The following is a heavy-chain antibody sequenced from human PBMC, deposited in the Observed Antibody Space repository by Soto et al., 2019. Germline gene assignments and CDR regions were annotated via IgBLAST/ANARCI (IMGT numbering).Heavy chain of an antibody. V-gene: IGHV4-30-4*01. J-gene: IGHJ6*02. D-gene: IGHD3-22*01. Sequence: KPSETLSLTCTVSGGSISSGDYYWSWIRQPPGKGLEWIGYIYYSGSTYYNPSLKSRVTISVDTSKNQFSLKLSSVTAADTAVYYCARDHIGXYYDSSGSSYYYYYGMDVWGQGTTVTVS. CDR2: IYYSGST. CDR3: ARDHIGXYYDSSGSSYYYYYGMDV. CDR1: GGSISSGDYY.